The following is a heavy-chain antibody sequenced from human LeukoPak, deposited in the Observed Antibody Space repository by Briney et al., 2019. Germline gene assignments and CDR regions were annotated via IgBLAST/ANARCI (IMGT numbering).Heavy chain of an antibody. D-gene: IGHD1-1*01. V-gene: IGHV3-66*01. CDR3: ARVQVGLYYYGMDV. Sequence: PGGSLRLSCAASGFTVSSNYMSWVRQAPGKGLEWVSVIYSGGSTYYADSVKGRFTISRDNSKNTLYLQMNSLRAEDTAVYYCARVQVGLYYYGMDVWGQGTTVTVSS. CDR1: GFTVSSNY. J-gene: IGHJ6*02. CDR2: IYSGGST.